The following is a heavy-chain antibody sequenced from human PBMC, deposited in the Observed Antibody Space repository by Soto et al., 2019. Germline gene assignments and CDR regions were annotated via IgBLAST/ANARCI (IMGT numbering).Heavy chain of an antibody. V-gene: IGHV1-3*01. CDR2: INAGNGNT. D-gene: IGHD3-10*01. CDR3: ARGSPVLWFGELSETHWFDP. Sequence: ASVKVSCKASGYTFTSYAMHWVRQAPGQRLEWMGWINAGNGNTKYSQKFQGRGTITRDTSASTAYMELSSLRSEDTAVYYCARGSPVLWFGELSETHWFDPWGQGTLVTVSS. CDR1: GYTFTSYA. J-gene: IGHJ5*02.